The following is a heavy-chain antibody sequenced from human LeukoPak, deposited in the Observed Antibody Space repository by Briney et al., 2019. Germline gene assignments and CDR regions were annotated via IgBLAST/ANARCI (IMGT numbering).Heavy chain of an antibody. CDR3: AKDLRTYCGGDCYLFDY. J-gene: IGHJ4*02. CDR2: ISGSGGST. D-gene: IGHD2-21*02. Sequence: GGSLRLSCAASGSTFSSYAMSWVRQAPGKGLEWVSAISGSGGSTYYADSVKGRFTISRDNSKNTLYLQMNSLRAEDTAVYYCAKDLRTYCGGDCYLFDYWGQGTLVTVSS. V-gene: IGHV3-23*01. CDR1: GSTFSSYA.